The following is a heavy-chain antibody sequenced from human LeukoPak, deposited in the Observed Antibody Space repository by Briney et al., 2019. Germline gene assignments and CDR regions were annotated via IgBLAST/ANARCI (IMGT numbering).Heavy chain of an antibody. CDR3: ARDRSVGVLPAPPFDF. D-gene: IGHD6-6*01. V-gene: IGHV4-39*02. Sequence: SETLSLTCTVSGGSISSSSYYWGWIRQPPGKGLEWIGSIYYSGSTYYNPSFKSRVTISVDTSKNQFSLKLRSVTAADTAMYYCARDRSVGVLPAPPFDFWGQGTLVTVSS. CDR1: GGSISSSSYY. J-gene: IGHJ4*02. CDR2: IYYSGST.